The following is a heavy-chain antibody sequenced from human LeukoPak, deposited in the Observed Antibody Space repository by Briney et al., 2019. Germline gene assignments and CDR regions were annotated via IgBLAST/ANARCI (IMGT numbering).Heavy chain of an antibody. J-gene: IGHJ4*02. CDR1: GFTFSSYG. D-gene: IGHD6-19*01. CDR2: IWYDGSNK. CDR3: AKDTSNSAVAGSRHFDY. Sequence: GGSLRLSCAASGFTFSSYGMHWVRQAPGKGLEWVAVIWYDGSNKYYADSVEGRFTISRDNSKNTLYLQMNSLRAEDTAVYYCAKDTSNSAVAGSRHFDYWGQGTLVTVSS. V-gene: IGHV3-33*06.